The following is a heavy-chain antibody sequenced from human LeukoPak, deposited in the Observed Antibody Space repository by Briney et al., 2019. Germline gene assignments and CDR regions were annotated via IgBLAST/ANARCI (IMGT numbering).Heavy chain of an antibody. V-gene: IGHV3-9*01. Sequence: AGRSLRLSCAASGFTFDDYAMHWVRHAPGKGLEWVSGISWNSGSIVYADSVKGRFTISRDNAKNSLYLQMNSLRAEDTALYYCVGTGGDSSGYFDYWSQGTLVTVSS. CDR1: GFTFDDYA. D-gene: IGHD3-22*01. CDR3: VGTGGDSSGYFDY. J-gene: IGHJ4*02. CDR2: ISWNSGSI.